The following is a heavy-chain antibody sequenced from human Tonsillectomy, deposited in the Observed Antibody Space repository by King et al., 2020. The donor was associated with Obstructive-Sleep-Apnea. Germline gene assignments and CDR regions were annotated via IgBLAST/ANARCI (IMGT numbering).Heavy chain of an antibody. V-gene: IGHV3-7*03. D-gene: IGHD3-10*01. Sequence: VQLVESGGGLVQPGGPLRLSCAASGFTFNTYWMNWFRQAPGKGLEWGAKIKHDGSRKDDVDPVKGRFTISRDNTQNSVFLQMNSLRAEDSAVYYCARDRGLGLYPWAYWGQGTLVTVSS. CDR1: GFTFNTYW. J-gene: IGHJ4*02. CDR3: ARDRGLGLYPWAY. CDR2: IKHDGSRK.